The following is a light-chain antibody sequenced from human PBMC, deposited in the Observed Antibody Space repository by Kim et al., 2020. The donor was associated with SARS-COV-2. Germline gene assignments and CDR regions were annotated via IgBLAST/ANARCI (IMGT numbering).Light chain of an antibody. CDR2: GAS. V-gene: IGKV3-20*01. CDR3: QQCGSSQT. Sequence: ESVLTQSPGTLSLSPGERATLSCRVSQSVSSSYLAWYQQKPGQAPRLLIYGASSRATGIPDRFSGSGSGTDFTLTINRLEPEDFAVYYCQQCGSSQTFGQGTKVDIK. CDR1: QSVSSSY. J-gene: IGKJ1*01.